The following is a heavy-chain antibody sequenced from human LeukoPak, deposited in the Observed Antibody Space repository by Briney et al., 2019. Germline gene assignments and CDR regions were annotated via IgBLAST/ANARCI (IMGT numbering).Heavy chain of an antibody. CDR3: ARDWGIAAAGTRPYYYYYYGMDV. CDR1: GYTFTSYG. J-gene: IGHJ6*02. D-gene: IGHD6-13*01. V-gene: IGHV1-18*01. CDR2: ISAYNGNT. Sequence: GASVKVSCKTAGYTFTSYGISWVRQAPGQGLEWMGWISAYNGNTNYAQKLQGRVTMTTDTSTSTAYMELRSLRSDDTAVYYCARDWGIAAAGTRPYYYYYYGMDVWGQGTTVTVSS.